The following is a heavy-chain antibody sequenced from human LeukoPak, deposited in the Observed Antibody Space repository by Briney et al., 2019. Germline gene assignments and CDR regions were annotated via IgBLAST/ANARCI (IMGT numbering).Heavy chain of an antibody. CDR1: GFTVSSNY. Sequence: VGSLSFSCAASGFTVSSNYMTWVRQAPGKGLERVSVVYSGGSTYYADSVKGRFTISRDNSKNALYLQMNSLRAEDFFFSSRRRHTRFYTVTPPDYWGQGTLVTVSS. D-gene: IGHD4-17*01. J-gene: IGHJ4*02. V-gene: IGHV3-66*01. CDR3: RRHTRFYTVTPPDY. CDR2: VYSGGST.